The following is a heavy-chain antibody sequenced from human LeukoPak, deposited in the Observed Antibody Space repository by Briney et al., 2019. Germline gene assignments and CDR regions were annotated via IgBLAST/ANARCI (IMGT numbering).Heavy chain of an antibody. CDR1: GGSISYYY. J-gene: IGHJ4*02. Sequence: SSETLSLTCTVSGGSISYYYWSWIRQPAGKGLEWIGRIYTSGSTNYNPSVKGRVTMSVDTSKNQFSLKLSSVTAADTAVYYCARGSYDSSGYLIDYWGQGTLVTVSS. CDR2: IYTSGST. CDR3: ARGSYDSSGYLIDY. V-gene: IGHV4-4*07. D-gene: IGHD3-22*01.